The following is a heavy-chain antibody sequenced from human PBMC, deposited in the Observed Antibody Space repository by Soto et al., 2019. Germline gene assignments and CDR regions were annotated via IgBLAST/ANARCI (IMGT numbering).Heavy chain of an antibody. CDR2: FVPMFGSA. Sequence: WASVKVSCKPSGVTFDSFTFSWVRQAPGQGLEWMGGFVPMFGSASVAQRFQGRVRITADASTGTGYMELSDLGSDDSAIYYCAREDDTTGHYSWFDPWGPGTLVTVSS. V-gene: IGHV1-69*13. CDR3: AREDDTTGHYSWFDP. D-gene: IGHD3-22*01. CDR1: GVTFDSFT. J-gene: IGHJ5*02.